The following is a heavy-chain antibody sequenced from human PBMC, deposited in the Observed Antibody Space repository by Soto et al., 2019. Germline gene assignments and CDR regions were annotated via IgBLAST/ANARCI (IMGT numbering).Heavy chain of an antibody. J-gene: IGHJ6*02. D-gene: IGHD3-9*01. CDR2: IGGSGSNT. CDR3: ARVVRYFDTPYGMDV. CDR1: GFTFSPYY. Sequence: PGGSLRLSCAASGFTFSPYYMSWVRQAPGKGLEWVSGIGGSGSNTYYADSVKGRFTISRDNSKNTLFLQMNSLRAEDTAEYYCARVVRYFDTPYGMDVWGQGTTVTVSS. V-gene: IGHV3-23*01.